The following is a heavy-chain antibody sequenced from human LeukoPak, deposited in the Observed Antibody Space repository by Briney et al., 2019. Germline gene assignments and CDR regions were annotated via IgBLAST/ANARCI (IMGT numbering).Heavy chain of an antibody. CDR3: ATDRDNYYDSTGYTRPDGFDI. D-gene: IGHD3-22*01. Sequence: ASVKVSCKASGYTFTSYYMHWVRQAPGQGLEWMGIINPSGGSTSYAQKFQGRVTMTRDMSTSTVYMELSSLRSEDTAMYYCATDRDNYYDSTGYTRPDGFDIWGQGIMVTVSS. J-gene: IGHJ3*02. CDR1: GYTFTSYY. V-gene: IGHV1-46*01. CDR2: INPSGGST.